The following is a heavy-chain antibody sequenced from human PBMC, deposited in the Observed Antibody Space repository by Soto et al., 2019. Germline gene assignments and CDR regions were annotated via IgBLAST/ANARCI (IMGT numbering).Heavy chain of an antibody. CDR1: GGSISSHSHY. V-gene: IGHV4-39*01. CDR2: IYYSGST. CDR3: ARSHFWSGYYQFDY. D-gene: IGHD3-3*02. Sequence: SETLSLTCSVSGGSISSHSHYWGWIRQPPGKGLEWIGSIYYSGSTFYNPSLKSRVTISVDTSKNQFSLKLSSVTAADTAVYYCARSHFWSGYYQFDYWGQGTLVTVSS. J-gene: IGHJ4*02.